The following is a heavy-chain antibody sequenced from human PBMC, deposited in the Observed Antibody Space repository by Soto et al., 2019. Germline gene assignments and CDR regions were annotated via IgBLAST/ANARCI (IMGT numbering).Heavy chain of an antibody. CDR3: TRDRNRGNPFDY. CDR2: IDSGIGRA. Sequence: VQLVQSGAEVKKPGASVRVSCKPSGYTLRNYAIHWVRQAAGQSLEWLAGIDSGIGRATYSQKVLGRFIFTRDNSATPLFMDVTGLTAEGTAVYFCTRDRNRGNPFDYWGQGALV. CDR1: GYTLRNYA. V-gene: IGHV1-3*01. J-gene: IGHJ4*02. D-gene: IGHD3-10*01.